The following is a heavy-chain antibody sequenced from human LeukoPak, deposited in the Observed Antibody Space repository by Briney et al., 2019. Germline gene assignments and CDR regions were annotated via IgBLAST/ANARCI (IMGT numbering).Heavy chain of an antibody. CDR3: ARAPARHGSGSYYLS. CDR2: ISYDGSNK. D-gene: IGHD3-10*01. V-gene: IGHV3-30*04. Sequence: GGSLRLSCAASGFTFSSYAMHWVRQAPGKGLEWVAVISYDGSNKYYADSVKGQFTISRDNSKNTLYLQMNSLRAEDTAVYYCARAPARHGSGSYYLSWGQGTLVTVSS. CDR1: GFTFSSYA. J-gene: IGHJ5*02.